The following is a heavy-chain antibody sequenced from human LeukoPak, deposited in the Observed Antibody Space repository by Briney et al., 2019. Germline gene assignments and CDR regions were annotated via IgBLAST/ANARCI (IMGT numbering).Heavy chain of an antibody. CDR1: GFTFSSYN. CDR2: ISSSSNTI. CDR3: ATESGTYSGTCFDY. Sequence: GGSLRLSCAASGFTFSSYNMNWVRQAPGKGLEWVSYISSSSNTIYYADSVKGRFTIFRDNAKNSLYLQMNSLRAEDTAVYYCATESGTYSGTCFDYWGQGTLVTVSS. V-gene: IGHV3-48*01. J-gene: IGHJ4*02. D-gene: IGHD1-26*01.